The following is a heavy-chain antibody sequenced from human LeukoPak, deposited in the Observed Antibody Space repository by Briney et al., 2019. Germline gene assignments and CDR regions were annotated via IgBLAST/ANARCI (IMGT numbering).Heavy chain of an antibody. CDR2: ISGSGGST. Sequence: GGSLRLSCVASGFTFSSYAMSWVRQAPGKGLEWVSAISGSGGSTYYADSVKGRFTISRDNSKDTLYLQMNSLRAEDTAVYYCAKVENYYGSGGNDYWGQGTLVTVSS. CDR3: AKVENYYGSGGNDY. V-gene: IGHV3-23*01. CDR1: GFTFSSYA. D-gene: IGHD3-10*01. J-gene: IGHJ4*02.